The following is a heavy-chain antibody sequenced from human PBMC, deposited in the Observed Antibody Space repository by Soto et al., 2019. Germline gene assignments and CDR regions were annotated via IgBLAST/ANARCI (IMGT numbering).Heavy chain of an antibody. CDR1: GFTFSSYG. Sequence: GGSLRLSCAASGFTFSSYGMHWVRQAPGKGLEWVAVIWYDGSNKYYADSVKGRFTISRDNSKNTLYLQMNGLRAEDTAVYYCARVSAAEYFDYWGQGTLVTVSS. J-gene: IGHJ4*02. D-gene: IGHD2-15*01. CDR3: ARVSAAEYFDY. CDR2: IWYDGSNK. V-gene: IGHV3-33*01.